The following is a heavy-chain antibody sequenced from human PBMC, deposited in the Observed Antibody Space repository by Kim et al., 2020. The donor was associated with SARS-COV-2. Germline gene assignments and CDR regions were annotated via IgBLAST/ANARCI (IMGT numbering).Heavy chain of an antibody. J-gene: IGHJ4*02. CDR3: ATSIAAAGPFDY. V-gene: IGHV4-31*02. D-gene: IGHD6-13*01. Sequence: YNPSLKSRVTISVDTSKNQFSLKLSSVTAADTAMYYCATSIAAAGPFDYWGQGTLVTVSS.